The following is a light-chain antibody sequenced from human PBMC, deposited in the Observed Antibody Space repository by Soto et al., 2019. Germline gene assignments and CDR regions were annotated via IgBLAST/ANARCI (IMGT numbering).Light chain of an antibody. J-gene: IGKJ4*01. V-gene: IGKV1-39*01. CDR2: AAS. Sequence: DSQMTQSPSSLSASVGDRVTITCRASQTISSYLNWYQQKPGKAPKLLIYAASTLQSGVPSRFAGSGSGTDFTLTISSLQPEDVAIYYCQQSDSAPRTFGGGTKVGIK. CDR1: QTISSY. CDR3: QQSDSAPRT.